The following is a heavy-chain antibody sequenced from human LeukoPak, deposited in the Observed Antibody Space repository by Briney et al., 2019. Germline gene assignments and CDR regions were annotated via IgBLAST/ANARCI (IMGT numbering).Heavy chain of an antibody. CDR3: ARVPMVYCSGGSCQLDY. Sequence: PGGSLRLSCAASGFTFSSYAMSWVRQAPGKGLEWVSAISGSGGSIYYADSVKGRFIISRDNAKNSLYLQMNSLRAEDTAVYYCARVPMVYCSGGSCQLDYWGQGTLVTVSS. CDR1: GFTFSSYA. V-gene: IGHV3-23*01. D-gene: IGHD2-15*01. CDR2: ISGSGGSI. J-gene: IGHJ4*02.